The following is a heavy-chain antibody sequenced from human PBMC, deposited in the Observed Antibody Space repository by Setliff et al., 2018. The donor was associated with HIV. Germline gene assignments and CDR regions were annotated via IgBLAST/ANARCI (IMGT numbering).Heavy chain of an antibody. CDR1: GGIFRSYA. J-gene: IGHJ3*01. V-gene: IGHV1-69*13. D-gene: IGHD3-10*01. CDR2: IVPASGST. Sequence: AASVMVSCKAAGGIFRSYAISWVRQAPGQGLEWMGGIVPASGSTTYAQKFEGRVTITADESTASAYMDLSGLRSDDAAVYFCVVGVNYYNLNPYDVWGQGTMVTVSS. CDR3: VVGVNYYNLNPYDV.